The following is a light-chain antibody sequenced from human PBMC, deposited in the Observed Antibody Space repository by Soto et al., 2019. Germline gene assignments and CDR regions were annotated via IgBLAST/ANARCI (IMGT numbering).Light chain of an antibody. CDR2: AAS. CDR1: QGISGY. J-gene: IGKJ1*01. V-gene: IGKV1-9*01. Sequence: DIQLTQSPSFLSASVGDRVTISCRASQGISGYLAWYQQKPGKAPKLLIYAASTLQSGVPSRFSGSGSGTEFTLTISSLQPEDFATYYCQQLNSYLTWTFGQGTKVDIK. CDR3: QQLNSYLTWT.